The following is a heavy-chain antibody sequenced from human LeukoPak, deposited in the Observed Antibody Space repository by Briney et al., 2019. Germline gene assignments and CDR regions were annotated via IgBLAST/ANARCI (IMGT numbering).Heavy chain of an antibody. CDR3: ARQFRAKYNPLDH. D-gene: IGHD1-1*01. CDR2: ISGSRSLI. J-gene: IGHJ4*02. CDR1: GFTLRDYG. Sequence: VGSLRLSREASGFTLRDYGMNCVREAPGEGLGWISFISGSRSLIYYADSVRGRFTISRDNAKNSLFLQMTSLTTEYTGVFYCARQFRAKYNPLDHWGQGTLVTVSS. V-gene: IGHV3-48*04.